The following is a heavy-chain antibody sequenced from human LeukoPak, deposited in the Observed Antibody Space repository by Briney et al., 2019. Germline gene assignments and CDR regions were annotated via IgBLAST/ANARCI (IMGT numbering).Heavy chain of an antibody. CDR2: ISGSGGST. CDR3: ASEPDYGDYTLDY. Sequence: GGSLRLSCAASGFTFSGYEMNWVRQAPGKGLEWVSAISGSGGSTYYADSVKGRFTISRDNSKNTLYLQMNSLRAEDTAVYYCASEPDYGDYTLDYWGQGTLVTVSS. V-gene: IGHV3-23*01. D-gene: IGHD4-17*01. J-gene: IGHJ4*02. CDR1: GFTFSGYE.